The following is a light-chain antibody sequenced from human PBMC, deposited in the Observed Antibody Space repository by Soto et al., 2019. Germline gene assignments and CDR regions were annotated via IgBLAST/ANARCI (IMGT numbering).Light chain of an antibody. CDR3: QQYTGPPTN. V-gene: IGKV1-39*01. J-gene: IGKJ5*01. CDR1: QTIMTY. CDR2: AAS. Sequence: DIQMTQSPSSLSASVGDEVTITCRASQTIMTYLNWYQLKPGKPPRLLIYAASSLQSGVPSRFSGSGPGTDFTLTITRLEPEDSAVYFCQQYTGPPTNFGQGTRLEIK.